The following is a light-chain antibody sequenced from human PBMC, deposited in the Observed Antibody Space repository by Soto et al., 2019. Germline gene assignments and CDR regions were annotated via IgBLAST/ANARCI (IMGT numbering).Light chain of an antibody. Sequence: EIVMTQSPSMLSVSPVERSTLSCRASQTIGSNLAWYQQKPGQPPRLLIYDASTRATDIPARFTGSGSGTEFTLTISSLQSEDFAVYYCQQYNNWPPTWTFGQGTKVDIK. CDR1: QTIGSN. CDR3: QQYNNWPPTWT. V-gene: IGKV3-15*01. CDR2: DAS. J-gene: IGKJ1*01.